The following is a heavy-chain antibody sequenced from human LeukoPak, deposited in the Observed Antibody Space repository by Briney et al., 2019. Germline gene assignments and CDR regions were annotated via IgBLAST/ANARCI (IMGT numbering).Heavy chain of an antibody. J-gene: IGHJ4*02. V-gene: IGHV3-7*01. CDR3: ARALADSRNYYLGFDY. CDR2: IKQDGSEK. CDR1: GFTFSSRDW. Sequence: GGSLRLSCVASGFTFSSRDWMTWARQAPGKGLEWVANIKQDGSEKNYVDSVKGRFTIFRDNAKKSLYLQMNSLRPDDTALYYCARALADSRNYYLGFDYWGQGTLVTVSS. D-gene: IGHD3-22*01.